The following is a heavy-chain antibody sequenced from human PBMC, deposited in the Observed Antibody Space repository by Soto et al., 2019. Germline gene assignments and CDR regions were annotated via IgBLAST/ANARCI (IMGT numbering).Heavy chain of an antibody. V-gene: IGHV3-11*01. CDR2: ISSSGSTI. Sequence: GGSLRLSCAASGFTFSDYYMSWIRQAPGKGLEWVSYISSSGSTIYYADSVKGRFTISRDNAKNSLYLQMNSLRAEDTAVYYCARVVGRLWFGELFRNWFDPWGQGTLVTVSS. CDR1: GFTFSDYY. J-gene: IGHJ5*02. D-gene: IGHD3-10*01. CDR3: ARVVGRLWFGELFRNWFDP.